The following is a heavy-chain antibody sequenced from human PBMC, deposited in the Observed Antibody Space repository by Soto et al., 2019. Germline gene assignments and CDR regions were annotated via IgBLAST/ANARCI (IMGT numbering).Heavy chain of an antibody. CDR3: ARVVLLWFGELLYSLEYFDY. V-gene: IGHV1-18*01. D-gene: IGHD3-10*01. CDR1: GYTFTSYG. Sequence: ASVKVSCKASGYTFTSYGISWVRQAPGQGLEWMGWISAYNGNTNYAQKLQGRVTMTTDTSTSTAYMELRSLRSDDTAVYYCARVVLLWFGELLYSLEYFDYWGQGTLVTVSS. CDR2: ISAYNGNT. J-gene: IGHJ4*02.